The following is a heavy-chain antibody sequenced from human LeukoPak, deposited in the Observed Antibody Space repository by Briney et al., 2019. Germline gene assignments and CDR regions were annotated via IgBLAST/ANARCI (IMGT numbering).Heavy chain of an antibody. CDR3: VRGTYHAYYMDV. CDR1: GFTFNNYW. CDR2: VNPGGSIA. Sequence: GGSLRLSCAGSGFTFNNYWIHWVRQAPGKGLVWVSRVNPGGSIANFADSVKGRFTISRDNAKNTVYLQTSSLTAEDTAVYYCVRGTYHAYYMDVWGKGTTVTVSS. V-gene: IGHV3-74*01. J-gene: IGHJ6*03. D-gene: IGHD3-16*01.